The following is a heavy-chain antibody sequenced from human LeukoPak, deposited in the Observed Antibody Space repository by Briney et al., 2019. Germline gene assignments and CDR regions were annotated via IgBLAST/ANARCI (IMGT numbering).Heavy chain of an antibody. V-gene: IGHV3-11*01. J-gene: IGHJ4*02. CDR2: ISSSGSTI. CDR1: GFTFSDYY. CDR3: AREEDCSGGSCPFDY. Sequence: AGGSLRLSCAASGFTFSDYYMSWIRQAPGKGLEWVSYISSSGSTIYYADSVKGRFTISRDNAKNSLYLQMNSLRAEDTAVYYCAREEDCSGGSCPFDYWGQGTLVTVSS. D-gene: IGHD2-15*01.